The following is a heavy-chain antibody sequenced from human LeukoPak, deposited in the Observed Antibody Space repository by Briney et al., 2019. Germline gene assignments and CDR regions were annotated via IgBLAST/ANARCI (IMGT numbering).Heavy chain of an antibody. V-gene: IGHV1-18*01. Sequence: ASVKVSCKASGGTFSSYAISWVRQAPGQGLEWMGWISAYNGNTNYAQKLQGRVTMTTDTSTSTAYMELRSLRSDDTAVYYCAREGYSSGYDDAFDIWGQGTMVTVSS. CDR2: ISAYNGNT. CDR3: AREGYSSGYDDAFDI. D-gene: IGHD3-22*01. J-gene: IGHJ3*02. CDR1: GGTFSSYA.